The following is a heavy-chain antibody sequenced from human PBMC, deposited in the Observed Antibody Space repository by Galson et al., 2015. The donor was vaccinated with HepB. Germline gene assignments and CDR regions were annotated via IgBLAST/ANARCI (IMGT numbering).Heavy chain of an antibody. D-gene: IGHD3-3*01. J-gene: IGHJ6*03. CDR1: GFTFSSYA. CDR3: ASSLGFWSDYTPDYMDV. Sequence: SLRLSCAASGFTFSSYAMHWVRQAPGKGLEWVAVISYDGNNKYYADSVKGRFTISRDNSKNRLNLQVNSLRGEDTAVYHCASSLGFWSDYTPDYMDVWGKGTTVTVSS. V-gene: IGHV3-30-3*02. CDR2: ISYDGNNK.